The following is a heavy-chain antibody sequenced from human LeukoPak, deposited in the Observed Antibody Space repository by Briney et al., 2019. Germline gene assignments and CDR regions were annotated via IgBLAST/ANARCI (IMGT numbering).Heavy chain of an antibody. J-gene: IGHJ4*02. CDR2: ISPDSGHT. D-gene: IGHD1-26*01. CDR3: LRGVGTTWGLFDY. V-gene: IGHV1-2*02. Sequence: GASVKVSCEASGYTLTGHYIHWVRQAPGQGLEWMGWISPDSGHTNYALKFRGRVTMTRDTSLSTGYMELTWLRSDDKAVYYCLRGVGTTWGLFDYWGQGTLVTVSS. CDR1: GYTLTGHY.